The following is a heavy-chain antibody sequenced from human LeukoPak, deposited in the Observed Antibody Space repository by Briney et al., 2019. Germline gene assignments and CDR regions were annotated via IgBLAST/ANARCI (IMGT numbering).Heavy chain of an antibody. CDR1: GGSISSYY. J-gene: IGHJ6*03. D-gene: IGHD3-10*01. CDR3: ARESYGWFGNLHSSYYYMDV. Sequence: SETLSLTCTVSGGSISSYYWSWIRQPPGKGLEWIGYIYYSGSTNYNPSLKSRVTISVDTSKNQFSLKLSSVTAADTAVYYCARESYGWFGNLHSSYYYMDVWGKGTTVTVSS. V-gene: IGHV4-59*01. CDR2: IYYSGST.